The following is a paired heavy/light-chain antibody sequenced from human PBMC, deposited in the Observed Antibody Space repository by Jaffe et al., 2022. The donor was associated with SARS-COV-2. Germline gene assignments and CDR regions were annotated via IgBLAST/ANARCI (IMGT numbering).Heavy chain of an antibody. Sequence: QVQLVESGGGVVQPGRSLRLSCAVSGFSFSTYGMHWVRQAPGKGLEWVAVMWYDGSNKYYADSVKGRFTISRDTSKNTLYLQMNSLRPEDTAVYYCARDSPVYSWVFYQRMRLGDLSSLDYWGRGTLVTVSS. D-gene: IGHD3-16*02. CDR1: GFSFSTYG. CDR2: MWYDGSNK. J-gene: IGHJ4*02. V-gene: IGHV3-33*01. CDR3: ARDSPVYSWVFYQRMRLGDLSSLDY.
Light chain of an antibody. CDR3: SSYGGSNNLI. CDR1: SSDVGGYNY. Sequence: QSALTQPPSASGSPGQSVTISCTGTSSDVGGYNYVSWYQQHPGKAPKLMISEVTKRPSGVPDRFSGSKSGNTASLTVSGLQAEDEADYYCSSYGGSNNLIFGPGTKVTVL. V-gene: IGLV2-8*01. J-gene: IGLJ1*01. CDR2: EVT.